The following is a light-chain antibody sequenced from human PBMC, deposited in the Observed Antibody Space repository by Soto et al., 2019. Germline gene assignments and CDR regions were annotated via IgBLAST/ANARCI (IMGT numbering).Light chain of an antibody. Sequence: SYELTQPPSVSVAPGKTAGITCGGNNIRNKSVHWYQQKPGQAPVLVIYYDSDRPSGIPERFSGSNSGNTATLTISRVEAGDEADYYCQVWDSSSDHYVFGAGTKLTVL. J-gene: IGLJ1*01. CDR1: NIRNKS. CDR3: QVWDSSSDHYV. CDR2: YDS. V-gene: IGLV3-21*04.